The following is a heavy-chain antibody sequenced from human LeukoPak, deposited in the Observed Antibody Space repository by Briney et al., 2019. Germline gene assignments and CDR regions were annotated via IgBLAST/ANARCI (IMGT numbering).Heavy chain of an antibody. D-gene: IGHD4-17*01. CDR1: GGSISSGGYY. Sequence: SQTLSLTCTVSGGSISSGGYYWSWIRQHPGKGLEWIGYIYYSGSTYYNPSLKSRLTISVDTSKNQFSLKLSSVTAADTAVYYCARVQGDYRSTFYYFDYWGQGTLVTVSS. V-gene: IGHV4-31*03. CDR2: IYYSGST. CDR3: ARVQGDYRSTFYYFDY. J-gene: IGHJ4*02.